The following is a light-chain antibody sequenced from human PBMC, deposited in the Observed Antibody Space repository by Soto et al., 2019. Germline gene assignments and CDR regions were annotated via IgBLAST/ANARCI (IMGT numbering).Light chain of an antibody. V-gene: IGKV1-5*03. CDR3: QQANSFPLT. J-gene: IGKJ5*01. CDR1: QSISSW. Sequence: DIQMTQSPSTLSASVGDRVTITCRASQSISSWLAWYQQKPGKAPKLLIYKASSLESGVPSRLSGSGSGTDFTLTISSLQPEDFATYYCQQANSFPLTFGQGTRLEIK. CDR2: KAS.